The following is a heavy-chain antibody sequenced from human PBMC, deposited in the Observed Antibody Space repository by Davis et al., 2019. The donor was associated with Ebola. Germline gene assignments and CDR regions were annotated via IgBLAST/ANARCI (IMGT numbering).Heavy chain of an antibody. CDR2: IIPILGIA. Sequence: SVQVSCKASGYTFTSYGISWVRQAPGQGLEWMGRIIPILGIANYAQKFQGRVTITADKSTSTAYMELSSLRSEDTAVYYCAALDSSSWYGRLWDYWGQGTLVTVSS. J-gene: IGHJ4*02. CDR1: GYTFTSYG. V-gene: IGHV1-69*04. D-gene: IGHD6-13*01. CDR3: AALDSSSWYGRLWDY.